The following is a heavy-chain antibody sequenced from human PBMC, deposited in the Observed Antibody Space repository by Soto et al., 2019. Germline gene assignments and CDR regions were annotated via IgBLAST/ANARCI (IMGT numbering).Heavy chain of an antibody. CDR2: IYSGGST. CDR3: AREGKYCSSTSCYTYRDYYYGMDV. V-gene: IGHV3-53*01. CDR1: GFTVRSSY. Sequence: GSLRLSCAASGFTVRSSYMSWVRQAPGRGLEGVSVIYSGGSTYYADSVKGRFTISRDNSKNTLYLQMNSLRAEDTAVYYCAREGKYCSSTSCYTYRDYYYGMDVWGQGTTVTV. D-gene: IGHD2-2*02. J-gene: IGHJ6*02.